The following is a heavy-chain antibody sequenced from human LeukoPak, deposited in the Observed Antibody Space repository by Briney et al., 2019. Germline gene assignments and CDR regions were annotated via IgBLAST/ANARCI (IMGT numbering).Heavy chain of an antibody. D-gene: IGHD6-19*01. Sequence: GGSLRLSCAASGFTFSSYSMNWVRQAPGKGLEWVSSISSSSSYIYYADSVKGRFTISRDNAKNSLYLQMNSLRAEDTAVYYCARAGREAVAGPYYYYYMDVWGKGTTVTVSS. J-gene: IGHJ6*03. V-gene: IGHV3-21*01. CDR3: ARAGREAVAGPYYYYYMDV. CDR1: GFTFSSYS. CDR2: ISSSSSYI.